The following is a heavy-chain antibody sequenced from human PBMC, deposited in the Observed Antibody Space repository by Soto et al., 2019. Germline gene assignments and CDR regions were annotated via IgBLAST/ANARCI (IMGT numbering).Heavy chain of an antibody. J-gene: IGHJ6*02. CDR2: ISYDGGKK. V-gene: IGHV3-30-3*01. CDR3: ARDTYLDSSGPTYYYYYGIDV. Sequence: QVQLVESEGGVVQPGRSLRLSCAASGFTFTDYALHWVRQAPGKGLEWVAVISYDGGKKYYADSVKGRFTISRDNSKNTVYLQMNSLRVEDTAVYYCARDTYLDSSGPTYYYYYGIDVWGQGTTVTVSS. CDR1: GFTFTDYA. D-gene: IGHD3-22*01.